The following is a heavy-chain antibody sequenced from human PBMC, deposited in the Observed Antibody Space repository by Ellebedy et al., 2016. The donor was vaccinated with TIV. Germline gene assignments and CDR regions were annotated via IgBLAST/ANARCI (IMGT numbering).Heavy chain of an antibody. V-gene: IGHV3-11*04. CDR3: ARGPLYGDYPNWFDP. J-gene: IGHJ5*02. CDR2: ISSSGSTM. CDR1: GFNLNDYY. Sequence: GESLKISCVASGFNLNDYYMSWVRQAPGKGLEWVSYISSSGSTMNYADSVKGRFTISRDNAKNSLYLQMNSLRDEDTAVYYCARGPLYGDYPNWFDPWGQGTLVTVSS. D-gene: IGHD4-17*01.